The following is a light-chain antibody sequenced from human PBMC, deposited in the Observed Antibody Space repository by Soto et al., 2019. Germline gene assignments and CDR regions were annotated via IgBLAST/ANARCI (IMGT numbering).Light chain of an antibody. Sequence: QSALTQPASVSGSPGQSITISCTGTSSDIGDYNYVSWYQQHPGKAPKLMIFDVSNRPSGVSNRFSGSKSGNTASLTISGLQAEDEADYYCSSYTSTTTLGFGGGTKVTVL. CDR1: SSDIGDYNY. J-gene: IGLJ2*01. V-gene: IGLV2-14*01. CDR2: DVS. CDR3: SSYTSTTTLG.